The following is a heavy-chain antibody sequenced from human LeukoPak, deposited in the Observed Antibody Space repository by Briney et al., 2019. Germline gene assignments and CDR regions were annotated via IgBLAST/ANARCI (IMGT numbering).Heavy chain of an antibody. J-gene: IGHJ6*02. D-gene: IGHD2-15*01. CDR3: ARAPGYCSGGSCYSGFYGMDV. CDR2: IIPILGIA. Sequence: SVKVSCKASGGTFSSYTISWVREAPGQGLEWMGRIIPILGIANYAQKFQGRVTITADKSTSTAYMELSSLRSEDTAVYYCARAPGYCSGGSCYSGFYGMDVWGQGTTVTVSS. CDR1: GGTFSSYT. V-gene: IGHV1-69*02.